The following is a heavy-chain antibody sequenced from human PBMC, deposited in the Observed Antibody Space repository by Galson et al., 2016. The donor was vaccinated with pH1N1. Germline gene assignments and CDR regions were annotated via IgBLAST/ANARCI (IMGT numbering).Heavy chain of an antibody. D-gene: IGHD6-19*01. V-gene: IGHV1-18*01. CDR2: ISAYNGDT. CDR1: NHTFTAYS. CDR3: ARHRSGWSGALTYWYFDL. J-gene: IGHJ2*01. Sequence: SVKVSCKASNHTFTAYSISWVRQAPGQGLEWMAWISAYNGDTKYAQKFQDRVTMTTDTSANTAYMELRGLRSDDTAVCYCARHRSGWSGALTYWYFDLWGRGTLVTVSS.